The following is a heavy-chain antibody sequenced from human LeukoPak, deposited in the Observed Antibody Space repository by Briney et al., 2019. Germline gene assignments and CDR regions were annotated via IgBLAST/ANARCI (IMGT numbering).Heavy chain of an antibody. CDR2: IYSSGST. J-gene: IGHJ4*02. CDR1: GGSISSYH. V-gene: IGHV4-4*07. Sequence: SETLSLTCSVSGGSISSYHWSWIRQPAGKGLEWIGRIYSSGSTNYNPSLKSRVTISGDKSKNQLSLKLSSVTAADTAVYYCARDRVGAMDFDYWGQRTLVTVSS. D-gene: IGHD1-26*01. CDR3: ARDRVGAMDFDY.